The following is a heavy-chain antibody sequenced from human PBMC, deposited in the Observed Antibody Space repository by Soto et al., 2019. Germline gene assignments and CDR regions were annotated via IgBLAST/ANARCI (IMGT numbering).Heavy chain of an antibody. CDR2: IRSSSSEK. CDR1: GFTFSSYW. J-gene: IGHJ4*02. D-gene: IGHD3-10*01. Sequence: VGSLRLSCAASGFTFSSYWMSWVRQAPGKGLEWVSTIRSSSSEKYYADSVKGRFTISRDNAKNSLYLQMNSLRAEDTAVYYCAREGSGFGELLSYFDYWGQGTLVTVSS. CDR3: AREGSGFGELLSYFDY. V-gene: IGHV3-21*01.